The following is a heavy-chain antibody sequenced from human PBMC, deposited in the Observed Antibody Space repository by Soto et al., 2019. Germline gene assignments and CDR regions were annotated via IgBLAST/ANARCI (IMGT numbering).Heavy chain of an antibody. D-gene: IGHD1-1*01. CDR3: XXXXXXXXDSNWFDP. J-gene: IGHJ5*02. Sequence: QLQLQQSGPRLVKPSETLSLACTVSGGFIDTSGHYWGWVRQPPGKDLQWVGSIFYDGTTYYNPSLKSRVSISVDTSKKQFFLRLSSVTAXXXXXXXXXXXXXXXXDSNWFDPWGQGTLVTVSS. V-gene: IGHV4-39*01. CDR1: GGFIDTSGHY. CDR2: IFYDGTT.